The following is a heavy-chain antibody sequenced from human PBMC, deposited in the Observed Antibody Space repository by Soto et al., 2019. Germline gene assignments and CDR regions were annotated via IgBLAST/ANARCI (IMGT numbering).Heavy chain of an antibody. V-gene: IGHV3-33*01. D-gene: IGHD5-18*01. CDR1: GFTFSTYG. J-gene: IGHJ6*02. CDR2: RWYDGSNN. Sequence: QVQLVESGGGVVQPGRSLRLSCAASGFTFSTYGIHWVRQAPGKGLERVAVRWYDGSNNYYAESVKGRFTISRDNAKNTLYMQMNSLRAVDTAVYYCARGIRDYYGMDVWGQGTTVTVSS. CDR3: ARGIRDYYGMDV.